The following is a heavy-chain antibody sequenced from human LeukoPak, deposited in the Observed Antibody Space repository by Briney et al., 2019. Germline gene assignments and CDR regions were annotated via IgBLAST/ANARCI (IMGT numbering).Heavy chain of an antibody. V-gene: IGHV3-23*01. CDR1: GFTFSSYA. CDR3: AKSWGTAMVIVSPIDY. Sequence: GGSLRLSCAVSGFTFSSYAMSWVRQAPGKGLEWVSTISNSDGKTYYADSMKGRFTISRDNSKNTLYLQMNSLRAEDTAVYYCAKSWGTAMVIVSPIDYWGQGTLVTVSS. J-gene: IGHJ4*02. CDR2: ISNSDGKT. D-gene: IGHD5-18*01.